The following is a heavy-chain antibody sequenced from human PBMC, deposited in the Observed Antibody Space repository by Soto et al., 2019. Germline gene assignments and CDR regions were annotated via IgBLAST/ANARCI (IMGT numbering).Heavy chain of an antibody. CDR3: AARHSWSGPWTHTRLDY. V-gene: IGHV4-34*01. Sequence: SEALSLTVAVYCGAFIGYYWIWILQPPGKGLEWIGEINHSGSTNYNPSLKSRVTISVDKSKNHFSLKLTSVTAADTAVYYCAARHSWSGPWTHTRLDYWGHGTLVTVSS. D-gene: IGHD3-3*02. J-gene: IGHJ4*01. CDR1: CGAFIGYY. CDR2: INHSGST.